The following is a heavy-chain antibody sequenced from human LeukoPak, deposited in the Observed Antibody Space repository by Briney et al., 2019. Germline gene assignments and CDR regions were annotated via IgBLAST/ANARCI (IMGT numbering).Heavy chain of an antibody. J-gene: IGHJ4*02. CDR3: ARGGLLSYYDFWSGYPIFDY. Sequence: ASVKVSCKASGYTFTSYDINWVRQATGQGLEWMGWMNPNSGNTGYAQKFQGRVTMTRNTSISTAYMELSRLRSDDTAVYYCARGGLLSYYDFWSGYPIFDYWGQGTLVTVSS. CDR1: GYTFTSYD. D-gene: IGHD3-3*01. V-gene: IGHV1-8*01. CDR2: MNPNSGNT.